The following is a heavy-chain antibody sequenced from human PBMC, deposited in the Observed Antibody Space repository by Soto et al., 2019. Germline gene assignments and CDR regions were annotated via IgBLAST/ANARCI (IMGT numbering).Heavy chain of an antibody. V-gene: IGHV1-18*01. D-gene: IGHD2-15*01. CDR3: ARGGWDVVVVSATATSDPFAI. CDR1: GSTFPSYG. J-gene: IGHJ3*02. CDR2: ISAHNGNT. Sequence: GASVKVSCKASGSTFPSYGISWVRQAPGQGIEWMGWISAHNGNTNYAQKLQGRVTMTTDTSTSTAYMELRSLRSDDTAVYYCARGGWDVVVVSATATSDPFAIWSQGTMVTVSS.